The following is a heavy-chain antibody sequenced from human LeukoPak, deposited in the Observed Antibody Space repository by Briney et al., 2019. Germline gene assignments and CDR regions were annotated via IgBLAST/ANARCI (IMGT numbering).Heavy chain of an antibody. D-gene: IGHD2/OR15-2a*01. Sequence: PGGSLRLSCAASGFTFSSYGMHWVRQAPGKGLEWVAFIRYDGSNKYYADSVKGRFTISRDNAKDSLYLQMNSLRAQDTAVYYCARANSLGYWGQGTLVTVSS. V-gene: IGHV3-30*02. CDR3: ARANSLGY. CDR1: GFTFSSYG. CDR2: IRYDGSNK. J-gene: IGHJ4*02.